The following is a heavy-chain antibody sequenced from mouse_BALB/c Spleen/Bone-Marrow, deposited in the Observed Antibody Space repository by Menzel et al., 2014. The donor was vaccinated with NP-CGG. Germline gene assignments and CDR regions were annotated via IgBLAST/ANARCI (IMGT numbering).Heavy chain of an antibody. V-gene: IGHV1-15*01. Sequence: QVQLQQSGAELVRPGASVTLSCKASGYTFTDYVMHWVKQTPVHGLEWIGAIDPETGGTAYNQKFKGRATLTADKSSSTAYMGLRSLTSEDSAVYYCTRDGSSRWYFDVWGAGTTVTVSS. CDR3: TRDGSSRWYFDV. J-gene: IGHJ1*01. D-gene: IGHD1-1*01. CDR2: IDPETGGT. CDR1: GYTFTDYV.